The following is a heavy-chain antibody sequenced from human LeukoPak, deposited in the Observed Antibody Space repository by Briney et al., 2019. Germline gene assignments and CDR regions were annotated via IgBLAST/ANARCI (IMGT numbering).Heavy chain of an antibody. CDR3: ARRPTYYYDSSGYCYFDY. Sequence: SETLSLTCAVYGGSFSGYYWSWIRQPPGKGLEWIGEINHSGSTNYNPSLKSRVTISVDTSKNQFSLKLSSVTAADTAVYYCARRPTYYYDSSGYCYFDYWGQGTLVTVSS. V-gene: IGHV4-34*01. J-gene: IGHJ4*02. CDR2: INHSGST. D-gene: IGHD3-22*01. CDR1: GGSFSGYY.